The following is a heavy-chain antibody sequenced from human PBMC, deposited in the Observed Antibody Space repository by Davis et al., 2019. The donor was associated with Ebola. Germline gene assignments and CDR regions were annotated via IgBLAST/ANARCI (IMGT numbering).Heavy chain of an antibody. J-gene: IGHJ4*02. CDR2: IYYSGRT. Sequence: ESLKISCTVSGGSINSYYWSWIRQPPGKGLEWIGYIYYSGRTSYNPSLESRLTISVDTSKNQFSLKLTSTTIADTAVYYCAREGGNPYFDYGGQGTLVTVS. CDR3: AREGGNPYFDY. V-gene: IGHV4-59*01. D-gene: IGHD4-23*01. CDR1: GGSINSYY.